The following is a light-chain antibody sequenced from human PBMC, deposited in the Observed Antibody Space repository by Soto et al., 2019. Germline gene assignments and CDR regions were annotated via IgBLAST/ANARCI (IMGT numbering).Light chain of an antibody. V-gene: IGLV1-40*01. CDR2: RNH. J-gene: IGLJ3*02. Sequence: QSMLTQPPSVSGAPGQRVTISCTGTRSNIGAGYDVHWYQQIPGTAPKLLIYRNHDRPSGVPDRFSGSKSGTSASLTITGLQAEDEADYYCQSYDTSVSGARVFGGGTKVTVL. CDR1: RSNIGAGYD. CDR3: QSYDTSVSGARV.